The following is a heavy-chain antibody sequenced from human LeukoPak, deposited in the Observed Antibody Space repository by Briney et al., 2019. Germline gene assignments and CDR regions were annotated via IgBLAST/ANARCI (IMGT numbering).Heavy chain of an antibody. CDR2: ICSSGSRI. D-gene: IGHD4-17*01. CDR3: ARDYGDFGLHYYYFHGMDV. V-gene: IGHV3-21*01. J-gene: IGHJ6*02. Sequence: GGSLRLSCAASGFTFSDYSMNWVRQAPGKGLEGVSPICSSGSRIYYKDSLRGRFTISRDNAKNSLSLQMNSLRAEDTAVYYCARDYGDFGLHYYYFHGMDVWGQGTTVTVSS. CDR1: GFTFSDYS.